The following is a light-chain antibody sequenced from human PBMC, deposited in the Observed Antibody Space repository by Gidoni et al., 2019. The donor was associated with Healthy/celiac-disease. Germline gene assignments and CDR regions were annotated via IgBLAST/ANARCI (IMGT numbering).Light chain of an antibody. CDR1: QSIISY. CDR3: QQSYSTPRT. CDR2: AAS. V-gene: IGKV1-39*01. J-gene: IGKJ4*02. Sequence: DIQMTHSPSSLSASVGDRVTITCRASQSIISYLNWYQQKPGKAPKLLIYAASSLKSGVPSRFSGSGSGTDFTLTISSLQPEDFATYYCQQSYSTPRTFGGGTKVEIK.